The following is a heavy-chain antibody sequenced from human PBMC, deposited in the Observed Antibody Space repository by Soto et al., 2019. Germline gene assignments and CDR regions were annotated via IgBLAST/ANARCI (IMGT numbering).Heavy chain of an antibody. CDR3: AREGVAPYYYYGMDV. V-gene: IGHV1-18*01. Sequence: ASVKVSCKASGYTFTRSGISWVRQAPGQGLEWMEWISTYNGDTNYAQTFQGRVTMTTDTSTSTVHMEVRSLRSDDTAVYYCAREGVAPYYYYGMDVWGQGTPVTSP. D-gene: IGHD5-12*01. CDR2: ISTYNGDT. J-gene: IGHJ6*02. CDR1: GYTFTRSG.